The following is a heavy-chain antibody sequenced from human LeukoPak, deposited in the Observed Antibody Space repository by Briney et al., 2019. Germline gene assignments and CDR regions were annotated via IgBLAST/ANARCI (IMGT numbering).Heavy chain of an antibody. D-gene: IGHD6-19*01. J-gene: IGHJ6*02. CDR3: ARDSSGWALYYYGTDV. CDR1: GYTFTSYG. CDR2: ISAYNGNT. V-gene: IGHV1-18*01. Sequence: ASVKVSCKASGYTFTSYGISWVRQAPGQGLEWMGWISAYNGNTNYAQKLQGRVTMTTDTSTSTAYMELRSLRSDDTAVYYCARDSSGWALYYYGTDVWGQGTTVTVSS.